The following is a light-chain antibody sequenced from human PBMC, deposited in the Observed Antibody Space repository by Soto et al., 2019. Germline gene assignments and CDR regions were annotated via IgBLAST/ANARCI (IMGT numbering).Light chain of an antibody. V-gene: IGLV2-14*01. J-gene: IGLJ1*01. Sequence: ALTQPASVSGSPGQSITISCTGTSSDVGSYNYVSWYQQHPGKAPKLMIYEVSDRPSGISSRFSGSKSGNTASLTISGLQTEDEADYYCSSYTSSSTLFGDGTKVTV. CDR1: SSDVGSYNY. CDR3: SSYTSSSTL. CDR2: EVS.